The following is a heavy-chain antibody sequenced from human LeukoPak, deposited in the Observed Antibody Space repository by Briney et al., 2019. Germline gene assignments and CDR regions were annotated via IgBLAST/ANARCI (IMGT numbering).Heavy chain of an antibody. CDR2: ILYSGST. D-gene: IGHD3-16*01. CDR3: ARARQGGMDV. J-gene: IGHJ6*03. Sequence: SETLSLTCTVSGGSINNYYWGWIRQPPGKGLEWIGYILYSGSTYYNPSLKSRVTISVDTSKNQFSLKLSSVTAADTAVYYCARARQGGMDVWGKGTTVTVSS. CDR1: GGSINNYY. V-gene: IGHV4-59*08.